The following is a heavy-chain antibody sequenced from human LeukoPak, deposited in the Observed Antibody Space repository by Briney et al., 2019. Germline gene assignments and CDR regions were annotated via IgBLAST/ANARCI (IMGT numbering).Heavy chain of an antibody. CDR3: ARESAIVVVTPFPFDY. J-gene: IGHJ4*02. CDR2: IIPILGIA. D-gene: IGHD3-22*01. V-gene: IGHV1-69*04. Sequence: ASVKVSCKASGGTFSSYAISWVRQAPGQGLEWMGRIIPILGIANYAQKFQGRVTITADKSTSTAYMELSSLRSEDTAVYYCARESAIVVVTPFPFDYWGQGTLVTVSS. CDR1: GGTFSSYA.